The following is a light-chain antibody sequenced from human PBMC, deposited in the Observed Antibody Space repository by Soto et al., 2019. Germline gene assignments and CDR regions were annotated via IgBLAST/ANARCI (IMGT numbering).Light chain of an antibody. CDR3: GTWDSSLSARYV. CDR2: DNN. CDR1: SSNIGNNY. J-gene: IGLJ1*01. Sequence: QSVLTQPPSVSAAPGQKVTISCSGSSSNIGNNYVSWYQQLPGTAPKLLIYDNNKRPSGIPDRFSGSKSGTSATLGITGLQTGDEADYYCGTWDSSLSARYVFGTGTKLTV. V-gene: IGLV1-51*01.